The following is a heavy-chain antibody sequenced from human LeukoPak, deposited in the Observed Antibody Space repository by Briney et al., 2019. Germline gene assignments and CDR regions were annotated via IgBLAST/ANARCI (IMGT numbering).Heavy chain of an antibody. J-gene: IGHJ4*02. D-gene: IGHD6-13*01. CDR1: GFTSSSYS. CDR3: ARDLIAVAGY. Sequence: GGSLRLSCAPSGFTSSSYSMNWVRQAPGKGLEWVSSISSSSSYIYYADSVKCRFTISRDNAKNSLFLQMIILSDEAMSVYYCARDLIAVAGYSGQGTLVTVSS. V-gene: IGHV3-21*01. CDR2: ISSSSSYI.